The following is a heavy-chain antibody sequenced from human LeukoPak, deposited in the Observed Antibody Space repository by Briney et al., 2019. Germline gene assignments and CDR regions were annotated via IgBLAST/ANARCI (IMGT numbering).Heavy chain of an antibody. CDR1: GFTFSSYA. J-gene: IGHJ4*02. Sequence: GGSLRLSCAASGFTFSSYAMSWVRQAPGKGLEWVSASSGGSTYYADSVKGRFTISRDNSKNTLYLQMNSLGAEDTAVYYCAKGRYYYDSSGYYRLPFDYWGQGTLVTVSP. V-gene: IGHV3-23*01. D-gene: IGHD3-22*01. CDR3: AKGRYYYDSSGYYRLPFDY. CDR2: SSGGST.